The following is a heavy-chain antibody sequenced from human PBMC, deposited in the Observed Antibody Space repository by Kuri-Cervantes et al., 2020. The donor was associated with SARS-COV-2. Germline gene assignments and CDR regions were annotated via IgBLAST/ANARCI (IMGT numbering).Heavy chain of an antibody. Sequence: GSLRLSCTVSGGSISSYYWSWIRQPPGKGLEWIGYIYYSGSTNYNPSLKSRVTISVDTSKNQFSLKLSSVTAADTAVYYCASGLFGVVPEQDHQGDAFDIWGQGTMVTVSS. CDR3: ASGLFGVVPEQDHQGDAFDI. CDR1: GGSISSYY. V-gene: IGHV4-59*12. J-gene: IGHJ3*02. CDR2: IYYSGST. D-gene: IGHD3-3*01.